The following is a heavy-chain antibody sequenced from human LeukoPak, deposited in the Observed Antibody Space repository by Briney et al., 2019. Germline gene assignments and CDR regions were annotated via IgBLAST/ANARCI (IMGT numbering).Heavy chain of an antibody. Sequence: PSETLSLTCTVSGGSISSSSYYWGWIRQPPGKGLEWIGSIYYSGTTYYNPSLKSRVTISVDTSENPFSLKLSSVTAADTAVYYCARRHVPAAVLSHLDWGQGTLVTVSS. D-gene: IGHD2-2*01. CDR3: ARRHVPAAVLSHLD. CDR1: GGSISSSSYY. V-gene: IGHV4-39*07. CDR2: IYYSGTT. J-gene: IGHJ4*02.